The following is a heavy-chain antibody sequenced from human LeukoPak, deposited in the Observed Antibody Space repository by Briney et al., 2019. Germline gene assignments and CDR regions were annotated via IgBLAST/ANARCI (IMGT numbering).Heavy chain of an antibody. V-gene: IGHV4-30-4*01. CDR1: GGSIRSDDYY. CDR2: IYYSGST. Sequence: RPSETLSLTCTVSGGSIRSDDYYWSWIRQPPGRGLEWIGYIYYSGSTYYNPSLKSRLSISVDTSKNQFSLKLSSVTAADTAVYYCARRRGDNKTYYFDYWGQGTLVTVSS. D-gene: IGHD3-16*01. J-gene: IGHJ4*02. CDR3: ARRRGDNKTYYFDY.